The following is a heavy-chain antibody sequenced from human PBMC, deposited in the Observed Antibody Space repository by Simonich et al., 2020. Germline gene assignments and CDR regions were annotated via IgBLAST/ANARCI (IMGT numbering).Heavy chain of an antibody. CDR3: AREQARGGAFDI. CDR2: ISSSSRYI. J-gene: IGHJ3*02. CDR1: GFTFSSYS. D-gene: IGHD3-16*01. V-gene: IGHV3-21*01. Sequence: EVQLVESGGGLVKPGGSLRLSCAASGFTFSSYSMNWVRQAPGKGLEWVSSISSSSRYIYYADSVKGRFTISRDNAKNSLYLQMNSLRAEDTAVYYCAREQARGGAFDIWGQGTMVTVSS.